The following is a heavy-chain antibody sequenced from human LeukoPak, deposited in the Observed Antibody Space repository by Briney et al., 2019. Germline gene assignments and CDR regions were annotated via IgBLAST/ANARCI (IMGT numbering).Heavy chain of an antibody. CDR3: ARNPNYCSGGGCYSGAWFDP. Sequence: PSETLSLTCAVYGGSFSGYYWSWIRQPPGKGLEWIGEINHSGSTNYNPSLKSRVTISVDTSKNQFSLKLSSVTAADTAVYYCARNPNYCSGGGCYSGAWFDPWGQGTLVTVSS. CDR2: INHSGST. J-gene: IGHJ5*02. D-gene: IGHD2-15*01. CDR1: GGSFSGYY. V-gene: IGHV4-34*01.